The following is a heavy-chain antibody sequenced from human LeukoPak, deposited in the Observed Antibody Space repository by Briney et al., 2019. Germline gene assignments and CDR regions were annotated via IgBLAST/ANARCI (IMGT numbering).Heavy chain of an antibody. Sequence: GRSLRLSCAASGFTFSSYAMHWVRQAPGKGLEWMAVISYDGSNKYYADSVKGRFTISRDNSKSTLYLQMNSLRAEDTAVYYCARDAASTMTLDYWGQGTLVTVSS. V-gene: IGHV3-30-3*01. D-gene: IGHD3-22*01. CDR1: GFTFSSYA. J-gene: IGHJ4*02. CDR2: ISYDGSNK. CDR3: ARDAASTMTLDY.